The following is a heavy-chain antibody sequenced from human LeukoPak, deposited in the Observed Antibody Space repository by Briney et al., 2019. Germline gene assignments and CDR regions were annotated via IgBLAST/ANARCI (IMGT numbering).Heavy chain of an antibody. CDR1: GFTFSSYG. J-gene: IGHJ3*02. D-gene: IGHD3-22*01. V-gene: IGHV3-33*06. Sequence: GGSLRLSCAASGFTFSSYGMHWVRQAPGKGLEWVAVIWYDGSNKYYADSVKGRFTISRDNSKNTLYLQMNSLRAEDTAVYYCAKAYYDSSGYPDAFDIWGHGTMVTVSS. CDR3: AKAYYDSSGYPDAFDI. CDR2: IWYDGSNK.